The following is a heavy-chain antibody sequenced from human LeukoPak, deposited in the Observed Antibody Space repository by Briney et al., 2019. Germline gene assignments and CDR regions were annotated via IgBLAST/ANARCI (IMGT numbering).Heavy chain of an antibody. CDR2: INPDGTII. J-gene: IGHJ3*02. D-gene: IGHD2-2*01. V-gene: IGHV3-74*01. CDR1: GFTFSSSW. Sequence: GGSLRLSCAASGFTFSSSWMHWVRQVPGKGLVWVSRINPDGTIINYADSVRGRFTISRDNAKNTLYLQMNSLRAEDTAVYYCARVGGPIVVVPAAMGDDAFDIWGQGTMVTVSS. CDR3: ARVGGPIVVVPAAMGDDAFDI.